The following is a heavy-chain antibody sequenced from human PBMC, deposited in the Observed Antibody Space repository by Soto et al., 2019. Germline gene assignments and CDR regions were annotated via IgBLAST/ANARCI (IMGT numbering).Heavy chain of an antibody. CDR3: AHSRSSGWFGP. CDR2: IYWDDER. D-gene: IGHD6-19*01. J-gene: IGHJ5*02. V-gene: IGHV2-5*02. CDR1: GFSLNTGGVG. Sequence: QITLKESGPTLVKPTQTLTLTCTFSGFSLNTGGVGVAWIRQPPGKALEWLAQIYWDDERRYSPSLKSRLTVTKDTSKSQVVLIMTNMDPMDTATYYCAHSRSSGWFGPWGQGALVTVSA.